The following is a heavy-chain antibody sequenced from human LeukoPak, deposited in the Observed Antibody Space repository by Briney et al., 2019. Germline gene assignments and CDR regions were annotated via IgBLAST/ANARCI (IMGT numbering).Heavy chain of an antibody. D-gene: IGHD3-22*01. J-gene: IGHJ4*02. CDR2: ILSGGST. Sequence: GGSLRLSCAASGFTVSGKYMSWVRQAPGKGLEWVSIILSGGSTYYADSVKGRFTISRDNSKNTLYLQMSSLRAEDTAVYYCGTSTYYYDSSGYPGDYWGQGTLVTVSS. V-gene: IGHV3-66*01. CDR3: GTSTYYYDSSGYPGDY. CDR1: GFTVSGKY.